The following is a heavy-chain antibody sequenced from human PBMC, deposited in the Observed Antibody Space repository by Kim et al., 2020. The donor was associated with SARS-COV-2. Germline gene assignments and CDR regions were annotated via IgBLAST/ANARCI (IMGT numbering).Heavy chain of an antibody. CDR3: ARVSSGWYDTIFDY. Sequence: ASVKVSCKASGYTFTSYAMHWVRQAPGQRLEGMGWINAGNGNTKYSQKFQGRVTITRDTSASTAYMELSSLRSEDTAVYYCARVSSGWYDTIFDYWGQGTLVTVSS. J-gene: IGHJ4*02. CDR2: INAGNGNT. D-gene: IGHD6-19*01. CDR1: GYTFTSYA. V-gene: IGHV1-3*01.